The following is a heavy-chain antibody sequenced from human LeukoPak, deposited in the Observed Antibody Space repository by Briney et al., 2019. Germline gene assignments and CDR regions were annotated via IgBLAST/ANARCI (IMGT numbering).Heavy chain of an antibody. D-gene: IGHD2-21*01. CDR3: AGDGVEFYNWFDP. Sequence: GGSLRLSCAASGFTFSDYYMSWIRQAPGKGLEWVSYISSSGSTIYYADSVKGRFTISRDNAKNSLYLQMNSLRAEDTAVYYCAGDGVEFYNWFDPWGQGTLVTVSS. CDR1: GFTFSDYY. CDR2: ISSSGSTI. J-gene: IGHJ5*02. V-gene: IGHV3-11*04.